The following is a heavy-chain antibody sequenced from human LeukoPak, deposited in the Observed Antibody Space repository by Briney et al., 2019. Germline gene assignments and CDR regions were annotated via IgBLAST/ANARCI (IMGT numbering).Heavy chain of an antibody. CDR1: GFTFSSYS. CDR3: ARGDNWNSYYSYYMDV. Sequence: GSLGLSFPASGFTFSSYSMNWVPPAPGKGLEWVSYISSSSSTIYYADSAKARFTISRDNAENAMYLQMDSLRAEDTAVYYCARGDNWNSYYSYYMDVGGKGTTVTVSS. CDR2: ISSSSSTI. V-gene: IGHV3-48*04. D-gene: IGHD1-7*01. J-gene: IGHJ6*03.